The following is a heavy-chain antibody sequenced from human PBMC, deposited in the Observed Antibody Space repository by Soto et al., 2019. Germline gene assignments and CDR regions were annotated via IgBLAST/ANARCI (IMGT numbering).Heavy chain of an antibody. D-gene: IGHD3-10*01. CDR1: GGSLHSYH. CDR3: ARDGRSYYGSGSYQSMDV. Sequence: SETLALTCTVSGGSLHSYHWSWIRQPACKGLEWIGRIYTSGSTNYNPSLKSRVTMSVDTSKNQFSLKLSSVTAADTAVYYCARDGRSYYGSGSYQSMDVWGQGTTVTV. V-gene: IGHV4-4*07. CDR2: IYTSGST. J-gene: IGHJ6*02.